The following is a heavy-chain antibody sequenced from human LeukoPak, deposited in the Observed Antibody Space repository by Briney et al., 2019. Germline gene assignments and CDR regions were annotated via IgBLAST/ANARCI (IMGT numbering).Heavy chain of an antibody. CDR3: ARDGPMTPDP. CDR2: IWYDGSNK. J-gene: IGHJ5*02. V-gene: IGHV3-33*01. Sequence: GGSLRLSCAASGFTFSSYGMHWVRQAPGKGLEWAAVIWYDGSNKYYADSVKGRFTISRDNSKNTLYLQMNSLRAEDTAVYYCARDGPMTPDPWGQGTLVTVSS. CDR1: GFTFSSYG.